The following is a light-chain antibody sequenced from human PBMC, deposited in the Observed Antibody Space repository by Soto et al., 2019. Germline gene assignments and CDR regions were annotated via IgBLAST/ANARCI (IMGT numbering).Light chain of an antibody. J-gene: IGKJ5*01. CDR3: QHYNGYPQT. Sequence: QMTQSPSTLSASVGDRVTITCRASQNIRSRLAWFQQKPGKPPKSLIYAASRLQSGVPSRFSGSGSATDFTLAISSLQPEDFGTYYCQHYNGYPQTFGQGTRLEIK. V-gene: IGKV1D-16*01. CDR2: AAS. CDR1: QNIRSR.